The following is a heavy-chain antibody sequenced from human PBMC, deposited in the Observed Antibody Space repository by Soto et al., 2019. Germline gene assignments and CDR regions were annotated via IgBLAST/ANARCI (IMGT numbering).Heavy chain of an antibody. CDR1: GGSISSGGYY. D-gene: IGHD3-9*01. J-gene: IGHJ5*02. CDR2: IYYSGST. CDR3: ARGVSASYYDILTGYSFNWFDP. Sequence: SETLSLTCTVSGGSISSGGYYWSWIRQHPGKGLEWIGYIYYSGSTYYNPSLKSRVTISVDTSKNQFSLKLSSVTAADTAVYYCARGVSASYYDILTGYSFNWFDPCGQGTLVTVSS. V-gene: IGHV4-31*03.